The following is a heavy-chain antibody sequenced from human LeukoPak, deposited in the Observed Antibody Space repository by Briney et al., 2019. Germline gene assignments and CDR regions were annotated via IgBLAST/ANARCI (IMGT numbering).Heavy chain of an antibody. CDR2: IHYNGIT. CDR3: ARHITSGGTYAHFDY. Sequence: TASQTLSLTCTVSGSMYNYYWSWIRQPPGKGLEWIGYIHYNGITNYSPSLKSRVTMSLDTSKNQVSLKLNSVSAADTAVYYCARHITSGGTYAHFDYWGQGTLVTVSS. D-gene: IGHD1-26*01. V-gene: IGHV4-59*08. J-gene: IGHJ4*02. CDR1: GSMYNYY.